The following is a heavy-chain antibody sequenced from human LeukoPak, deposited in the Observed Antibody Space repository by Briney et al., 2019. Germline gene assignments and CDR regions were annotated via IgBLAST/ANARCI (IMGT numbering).Heavy chain of an antibody. J-gene: IGHJ5*02. V-gene: IGHV1-24*01. CDR3: ARDAYCGGDCSTPQFDP. CDR1: GYTLTELS. CDR2: FDPEDGET. D-gene: IGHD2-21*02. Sequence: GASVKVSCKVSGYTLTELSMHWVRQAPGKGLEWMGGFDPEDGETIYAQKFQGRVTMTEDTSTDTAYMELSSLRSEDTAVYYCARDAYCGGDCSTPQFDPWGQGTLVTVSS.